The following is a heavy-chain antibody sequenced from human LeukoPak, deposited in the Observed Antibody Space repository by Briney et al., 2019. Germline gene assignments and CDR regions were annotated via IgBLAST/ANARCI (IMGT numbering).Heavy chain of an antibody. Sequence: GGSLRLSCAASGFTFSTYAMSWVRQAPGKGLAWVASVKSDGAGTHYADSVKGRFTISRDNSKNILYLQMNSLRAEDTVIYYCARCTTASSGWCNWLDPWGQGTLVTVSS. J-gene: IGHJ5*02. D-gene: IGHD3-22*01. CDR3: ARCTTASSGWCNWLDP. CDR1: GFTFSTYA. CDR2: VKSDGAGT. V-gene: IGHV3-23*01.